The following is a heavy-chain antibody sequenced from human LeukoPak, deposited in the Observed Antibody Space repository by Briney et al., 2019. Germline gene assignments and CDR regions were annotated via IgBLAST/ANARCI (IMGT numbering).Heavy chain of an antibody. Sequence: GGSLRLSCAASGLTFSSYAMSWVRQAPGKGLEWVSAISGSGGSTYYADSVKGRFTISRDNSKNTLYLQMNSLRAEDTAVCYCAKDYSNYDPYYYYYYMDVWGKGTTVTVSS. CDR2: ISGSGGST. J-gene: IGHJ6*03. D-gene: IGHD4-11*01. V-gene: IGHV3-23*01. CDR1: GLTFSSYA. CDR3: AKDYSNYDPYYYYYYMDV.